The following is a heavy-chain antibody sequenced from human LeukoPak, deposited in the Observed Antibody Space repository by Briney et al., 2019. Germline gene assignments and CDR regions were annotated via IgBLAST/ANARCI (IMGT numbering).Heavy chain of an antibody. J-gene: IGHJ4*02. CDR1: GGPFSGYS. D-gene: IGHD6-13*01. CDR3: ARSAAGTGGDFDY. V-gene: IGHV4-34*01. Sequence: SETLSLTCAVSGGPFSGYSWAWIRQPPGKGLEWIGEINHSGSTHYDPSLKRGVTISVDTSKNQLSLSLTSVTAADTAVYYCARSAAGTGGDFDYWGQGSLVTVSS. CDR2: INHSGST.